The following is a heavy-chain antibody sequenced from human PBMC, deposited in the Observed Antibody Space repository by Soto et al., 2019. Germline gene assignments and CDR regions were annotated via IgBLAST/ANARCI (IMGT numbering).Heavy chain of an antibody. Sequence: PGGSLRLSCAASGFTFSDYYMSWIRQAPGKGLEWVSYISSSGSTIYYADSVKGRFTISRDNARNSLYLQMNSLRAEDTAVYYCARLAALPSATDYWGQGTLVTVSS. CDR2: ISSSGSTI. J-gene: IGHJ4*02. CDR3: ARLAALPSATDY. D-gene: IGHD6-6*01. CDR1: GFTFSDYY. V-gene: IGHV3-11*01.